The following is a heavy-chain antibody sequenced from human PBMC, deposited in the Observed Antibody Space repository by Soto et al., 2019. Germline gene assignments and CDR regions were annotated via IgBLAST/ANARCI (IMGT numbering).Heavy chain of an antibody. CDR1: GFTFSSYG. Sequence: QVQLVESGGGVVQPGRSLRLSCAASGFTFSSYGMHWVRHAPGKGLEWVAVIWYAGSNKYYADSVTGRFTISRDKSKNTLYLQMNSLRAEETAVYYCARDRRLWGFEELFYSDFYYYRMDVWGQGITDTVS. D-gene: IGHD3-10*01. J-gene: IGHJ6*02. CDR3: ARDRRLWGFEELFYSDFYYYRMDV. CDR2: IWYAGSNK. V-gene: IGHV3-33*01.